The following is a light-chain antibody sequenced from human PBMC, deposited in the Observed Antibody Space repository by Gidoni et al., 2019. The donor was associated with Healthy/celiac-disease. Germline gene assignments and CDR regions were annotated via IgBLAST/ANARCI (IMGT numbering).Light chain of an antibody. CDR3: QQYGSSPPT. J-gene: IGKJ1*01. CDR1: QSVSSSY. Sequence: SVMTQSPGTQSLAPRDRATLSCRASQSVSSSYVAWYQQKPGQAPRLLIYGASSRATGIPDRFSGSGSGTDFTLTISRLEPEDFAVYYCQQYGSSPPTFGHGTKVEIK. V-gene: IGKV3-20*01. CDR2: GAS.